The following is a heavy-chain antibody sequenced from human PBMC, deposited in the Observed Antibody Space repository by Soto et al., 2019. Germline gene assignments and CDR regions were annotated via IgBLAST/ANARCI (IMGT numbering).Heavy chain of an antibody. V-gene: IGHV1-69*13. Sequence: ASVKVSCKASGGTFSSYAISWVRQAPGQGLEWMGGIIPIFGTANYAQKFQGRVTITADESTSTAYMELSSLRSEDTAVYYCAREGSEVVTFDYWGQGTLVTVSS. CDR1: GGTFSSYA. CDR2: IIPIFGTA. D-gene: IGHD3-10*01. J-gene: IGHJ4*02. CDR3: AREGSEVVTFDY.